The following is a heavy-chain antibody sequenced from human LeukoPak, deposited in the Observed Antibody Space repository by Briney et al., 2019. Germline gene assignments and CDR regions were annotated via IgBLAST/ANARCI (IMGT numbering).Heavy chain of an antibody. Sequence: GGSLRLSCAASGFTFSSYGMHWARQAPGKGLEWVAVIWYDGSNKYYADSVKGRFTISRDNSKNTLYLQMNSLRAEDTAVYYCARDMSVRSSPYYYYGMDVWGQGTTVTVSS. CDR3: ARDMSVRSSPYYYYGMDV. CDR1: GFTFSSYG. CDR2: IWYDGSNK. V-gene: IGHV3-33*01. D-gene: IGHD1-1*01. J-gene: IGHJ6*02.